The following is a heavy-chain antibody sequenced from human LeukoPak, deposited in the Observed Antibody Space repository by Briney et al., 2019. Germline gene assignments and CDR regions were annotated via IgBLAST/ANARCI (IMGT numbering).Heavy chain of an antibody. D-gene: IGHD6-19*01. CDR2: ISYDGSTK. Sequence: GGSLRLSCADSVFTFINYPIHWVRHTPCKGLGWVAVISYDGSTKYYADSVKGRFTISRDNAKNSLYLQMNSLRAEDTAVYYCAVDSGWYGYWGQGTLVTVSS. CDR1: VFTFINYP. J-gene: IGHJ4*02. CDR3: AVDSGWYGY. V-gene: IGHV3-30-3*01.